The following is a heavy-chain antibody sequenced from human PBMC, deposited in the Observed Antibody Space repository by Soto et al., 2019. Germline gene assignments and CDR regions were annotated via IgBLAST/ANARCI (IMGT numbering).Heavy chain of an antibody. D-gene: IGHD6-13*01. CDR3: ARPSSSWYTSMDV. V-gene: IGHV5-51*01. CDR1: GYSFTTYW. CDR2: IYPGESDT. J-gene: IGHJ6*02. Sequence: GESLKISCKGSGYSFTTYWIGWVRQMPGKGLEWMGIIYPGESDTRYSPSFQGQVTVSADKSISTAYLQWSSLKASDTAMYYCARPSSSWYTSMDVWGQGTTVTVYS.